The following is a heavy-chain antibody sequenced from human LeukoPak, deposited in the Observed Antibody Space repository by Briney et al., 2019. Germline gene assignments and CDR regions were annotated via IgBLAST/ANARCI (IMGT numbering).Heavy chain of an antibody. J-gene: IGHJ6*02. CDR3: AREPRGAQFGYYYYGMDV. CDR1: GYTFTSYY. D-gene: IGHD1-26*01. CDR2: INPSGGST. V-gene: IGHV1-46*01. Sequence: ASVKVSCKASGYTFTSYYMHWVRQAPGQGLEWMGIINPSGGSTSYAQKFQGRVTMTTDTSTSTAYMELRSLRSDDTAVYYCAREPRGAQFGYYYYGMDVWGQGTTVTVSS.